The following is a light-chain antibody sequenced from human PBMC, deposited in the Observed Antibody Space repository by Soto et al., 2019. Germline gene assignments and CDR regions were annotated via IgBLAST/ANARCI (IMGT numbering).Light chain of an antibody. CDR1: QSVSSY. V-gene: IGKV3-11*01. J-gene: IGKJ5*01. CDR2: DAS. CDR3: QQRSNWPPIT. Sequence: EILSPQSPATLSLSPGERATLPYSTKQSVSSYLALYQKKPGQAPTLLIYDASTRATGIPARFSGSGSGTDLALTISSLEPEDFAVYYCQQRSNWPPITFGQGTRLEIK.